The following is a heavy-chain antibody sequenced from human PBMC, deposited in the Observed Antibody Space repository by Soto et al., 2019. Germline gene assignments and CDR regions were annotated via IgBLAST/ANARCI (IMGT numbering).Heavy chain of an antibody. CDR2: IDGSGGDR. V-gene: IGHV3-23*01. CDR1: GFTFSSYA. D-gene: IGHD3-22*01. J-gene: IGHJ4*02. Sequence: EVQLLESGGDLVQPGGSLRLSCAASGFTFSSYAMGWVRQAPGTSLEWVSVIDGSGGDRSLADSVKGRFTISRDNSKNTLYLQMDRLRVEDTARYFCAKEIVAGAYVETSAFDFWGQGTLVTVSS. CDR3: AKEIVAGAYVETSAFDF.